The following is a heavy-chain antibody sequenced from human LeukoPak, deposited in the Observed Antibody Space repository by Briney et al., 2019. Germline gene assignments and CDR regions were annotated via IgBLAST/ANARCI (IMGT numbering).Heavy chain of an antibody. D-gene: IGHD6-13*01. CDR3: ARGDPGYSSSWYL. V-gene: IGHV3-74*01. CDR2: INSDGTST. CDR1: GFTFSSYR. Sequence: GGSLRLSCAASGFTFSSYRMHWVRQAPGKGLVWVSRINSDGTSTSYAASVKGRFTISRDNAKNPLYLQMNSVRAEDTTVYYCARGDPGYSSSWYLWGQRTLVTVSS. J-gene: IGHJ4*02.